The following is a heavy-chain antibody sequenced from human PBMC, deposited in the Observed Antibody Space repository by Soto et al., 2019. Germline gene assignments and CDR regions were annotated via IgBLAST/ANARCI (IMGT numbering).Heavy chain of an antibody. Sequence: ASVKVSCKVSGYTLTELSMHWVRQAPGKGLEWMGGFDPEDGETIYAQKFQGRVTMTEDTSTDKAYMELSSLRSEDTAVYYCATGLTVVPDALDYGGQGTLVNVS. V-gene: IGHV1-24*01. J-gene: IGHJ4*02. CDR2: FDPEDGET. D-gene: IGHD2-2*01. CDR1: GYTLTELS. CDR3: ATGLTVVPDALDY.